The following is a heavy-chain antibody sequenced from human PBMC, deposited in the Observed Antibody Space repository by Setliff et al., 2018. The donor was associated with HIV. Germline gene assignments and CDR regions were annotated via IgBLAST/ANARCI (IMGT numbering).Heavy chain of an antibody. CDR3: ARRGYCSSTTCYYDY. Sequence: VRQAPGKGLEYVSAISSNGGSTYYADSVKGRFTISRDNSKNTLYLQMGSLRAEDMAVYYCARRGYCSSTTCYYDYWGQGTLVTVSS. D-gene: IGHD2-2*01. V-gene: IGHV3-64*02. CDR2: ISSNGGST. J-gene: IGHJ4*02.